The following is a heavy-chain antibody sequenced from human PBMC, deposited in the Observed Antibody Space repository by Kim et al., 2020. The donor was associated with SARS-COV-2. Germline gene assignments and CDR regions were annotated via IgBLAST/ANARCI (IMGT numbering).Heavy chain of an antibody. CDR2: INTGSSNT. CDR3: ARDHRSCSSTTCYGEAIDY. CDR1: GYTFTNYA. J-gene: IGHJ4*02. Sequence: ASVKVSCKASGYTFTNYAIHWMRQAPGQRLEWMGWINTGSSNTKYSQMFQDRVTITRDTSASTAYMELSNLSSEDTAVYYCARDHRSCSSTTCYGEAIDYSGQGTLVTVSS. V-gene: IGHV1-3*04. D-gene: IGHD2-2*01.